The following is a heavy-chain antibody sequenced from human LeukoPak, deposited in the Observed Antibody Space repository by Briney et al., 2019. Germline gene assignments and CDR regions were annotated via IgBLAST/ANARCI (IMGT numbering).Heavy chain of an antibody. CDR1: GFTFSTYW. CDR3: ASTRCTGTSCYLPILD. J-gene: IGHJ4*02. Sequence: GRSLRLSCAASGFTFSTYWMSWVRQAPGKGLEWVANIKQDGSGNYYVDSVKGRFTISRDNAKNSLYLQMNSLRAEDTAMYYCASTRCTGTSCYLPILDWGQGILVTVSS. V-gene: IGHV3-7*01. D-gene: IGHD2-2*01. CDR2: IKQDGSGN.